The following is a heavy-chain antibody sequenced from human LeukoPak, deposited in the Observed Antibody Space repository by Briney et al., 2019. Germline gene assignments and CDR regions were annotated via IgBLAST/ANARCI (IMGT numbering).Heavy chain of an antibody. CDR1: GFTFDNHA. D-gene: IGHD1-26*01. J-gene: IGHJ4*02. CDR3: AKTNNRWELNY. Sequence: GGSLRLSCAASGFTFDNHAMHWVRQAPGKGLEWVSGISWNSGSIRYADSVRGRFTISRDNAKNSLYLQMSSLRAEDTALYYCAKTNNRWELNYWGQGTLVTVSS. CDR2: ISWNSGSI. V-gene: IGHV3-9*01.